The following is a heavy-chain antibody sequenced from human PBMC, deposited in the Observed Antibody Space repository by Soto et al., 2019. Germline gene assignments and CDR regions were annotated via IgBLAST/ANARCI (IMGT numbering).Heavy chain of an antibody. J-gene: IGHJ6*02. Sequence: VSVKLSCKAAGYTFTSYYMHWGRQAPGQGLEWMGIINPSGGSTSYAQKFQGRVTMTRDTSTSTVYMELSSLRSEDTAVYYCARDLGYSYGSYYYGMDVWGQGTTVTVSS. CDR1: GYTFTSYY. D-gene: IGHD5-18*01. CDR2: INPSGGST. V-gene: IGHV1-46*01. CDR3: ARDLGYSYGSYYYGMDV.